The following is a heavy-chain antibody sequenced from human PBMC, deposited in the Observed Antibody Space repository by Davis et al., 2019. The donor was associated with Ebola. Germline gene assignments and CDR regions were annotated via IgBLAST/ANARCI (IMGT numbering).Heavy chain of an antibody. CDR2: IYDQST. Sequence: GGSLRLSCAGSGFRVSANYMSWVRQAPGKGLEWVSVIYDQSTAYADAVRGRFIISRDKSNNTLYLEMSSLRVDDTAVYYCATTQWLREFDNWGQGTLVTVSS. CDR3: ATTQWLREFDN. D-gene: IGHD6-19*01. CDR1: GFRVSANY. V-gene: IGHV3-53*05. J-gene: IGHJ4*02.